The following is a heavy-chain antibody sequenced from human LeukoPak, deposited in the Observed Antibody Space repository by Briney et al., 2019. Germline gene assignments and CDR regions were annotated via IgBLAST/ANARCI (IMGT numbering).Heavy chain of an antibody. V-gene: IGHV1-18*01. CDR1: GYTFTSYG. CDR2: ISAYNGNT. D-gene: IGHD3-3*01. Sequence: ASVKVSCKASGYTFTSYGISWVRQAPGQGLEWMGWISAYNGNTNYAQKLQGRVTMTTDTSTSTAYMELRSLRSDDTAVYYCARHDFWSVYSRPYYYYYMDVWGKGTRVTVSS. CDR3: ARHDFWSVYSRPYYYYYMDV. J-gene: IGHJ6*03.